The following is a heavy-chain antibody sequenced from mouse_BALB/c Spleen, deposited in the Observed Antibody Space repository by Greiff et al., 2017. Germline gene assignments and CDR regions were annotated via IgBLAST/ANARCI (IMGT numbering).Heavy chain of an antibody. Sequence: VQLQQSGGGLVKPGGSLKLSCAASGFAFSSYDMSWVRQTPEKRLEWVAYISSGGGSTYYPDTVKGRFTISRDNAKNTLYLQMSSLKSEDTAMYYCARLRRAMDYWGQGNSVTVSS. D-gene: IGHD2-12*01. J-gene: IGHJ4*01. CDR3: ARLRRAMDY. CDR2: ISSGGGST. V-gene: IGHV5-12-1*01. CDR1: GFAFSSYD.